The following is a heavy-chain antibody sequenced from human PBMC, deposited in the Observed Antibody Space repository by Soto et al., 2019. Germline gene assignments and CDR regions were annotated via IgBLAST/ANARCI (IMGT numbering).Heavy chain of an antibody. D-gene: IGHD4-17*01. CDR2: IWYDGSNK. CDR3: ARDLQDYGDYGGGYYYYGMDV. V-gene: IGHV3-33*01. Sequence: GGSLRLSCAASGFTFSSYGMHWVRQAPGKGLEWVAVIWYDGSNKYYADSVKGRFTISRDNSKNTLYLQMNSLRAEDTAVYYCARDLQDYGDYGGGYYYYGMDVWGQGTTVTVSS. J-gene: IGHJ6*02. CDR1: GFTFSSYG.